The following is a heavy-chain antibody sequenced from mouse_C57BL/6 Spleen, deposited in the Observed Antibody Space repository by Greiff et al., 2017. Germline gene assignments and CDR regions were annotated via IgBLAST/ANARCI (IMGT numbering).Heavy chain of an antibody. CDR1: GYTFTGYW. Sequence: VKLMESGAELMKPGASVKLSCKATGYTFTGYWIEWVKQRPGHGLEWIGEILPGSGSTNYNEKFKGKATFTADTSSNTAYMQLSSLTTEDSAIYYCASRGIYYYGSSPYFDVWGTGTTVTVSS. J-gene: IGHJ1*03. CDR2: ILPGSGST. V-gene: IGHV1-9*01. CDR3: ASRGIYYYGSSPYFDV. D-gene: IGHD1-1*01.